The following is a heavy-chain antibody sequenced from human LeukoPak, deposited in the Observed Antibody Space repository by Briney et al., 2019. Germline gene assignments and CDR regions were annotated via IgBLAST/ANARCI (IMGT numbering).Heavy chain of an antibody. Sequence: PGGSLRLSCAASGFTFSSYGMHWFRQAPGKGLEWVAVIWYDGSNKYYADSVKGRFTISRDNSKNTLYLQMNSLRAEDTAVYYCAKSTYYYDSSGLGDYWGQGTLVTVSS. CDR3: AKSTYYYDSSGLGDY. D-gene: IGHD3-22*01. CDR1: GFTFSSYG. CDR2: IWYDGSNK. J-gene: IGHJ4*02. V-gene: IGHV3-33*06.